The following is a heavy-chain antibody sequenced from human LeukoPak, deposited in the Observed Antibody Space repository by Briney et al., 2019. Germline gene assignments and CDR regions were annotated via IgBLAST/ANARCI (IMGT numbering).Heavy chain of an antibody. D-gene: IGHD6-13*01. Sequence: GGSLRLSCAASGFTFSSYWMSWVRQAPGKGLEWVANIKQDGSEKYYADSVKGRFTISRDNSKNTLYLQMNSLRAEDTAVYYCARDLEERIAAAPDYWGQGTLVTVSS. J-gene: IGHJ4*02. CDR3: ARDLEERIAAAPDY. V-gene: IGHV3-7*01. CDR2: IKQDGSEK. CDR1: GFTFSSYW.